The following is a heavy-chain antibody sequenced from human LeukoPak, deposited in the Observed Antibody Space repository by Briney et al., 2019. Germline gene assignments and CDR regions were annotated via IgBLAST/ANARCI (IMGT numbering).Heavy chain of an antibody. J-gene: IGHJ3*02. CDR2: FYGGGST. D-gene: IGHD3-16*01. Sequence: GGSLRLSCAASGFTVSSNYMSWVRQAPGKGLEWVSVFYGGGSTYYADSVTGRFTISRDNSKNTLSLQMNSLRAEDTAVYYCAREGDPGAFDIWGQGTMVTVSS. V-gene: IGHV3-66*01. CDR1: GFTVSSNY. CDR3: AREGDPGAFDI.